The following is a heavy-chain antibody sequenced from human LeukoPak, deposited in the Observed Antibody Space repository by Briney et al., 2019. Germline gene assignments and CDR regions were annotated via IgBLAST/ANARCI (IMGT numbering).Heavy chain of an antibody. CDR3: ARDQYGGNSGLY. J-gene: IGHJ4*02. V-gene: IGHV3-66*01. CDR1: GFTFSSYG. Sequence: GGTLRLSCAASGFTFSSYGMSWVRQAPGKGLEWVSVIYSGGSTYYADSVKGRFTISRDNSKNTLYLQMNSLRAEDTAVYYCARDQYGGNSGLYWGQGTLVTVSS. CDR2: IYSGGST. D-gene: IGHD4-23*01.